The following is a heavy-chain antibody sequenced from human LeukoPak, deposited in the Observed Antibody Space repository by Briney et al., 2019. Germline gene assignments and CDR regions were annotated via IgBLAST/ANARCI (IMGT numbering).Heavy chain of an antibody. CDR3: AKDQQPQNPTYYYYGMDV. V-gene: IGHV3-11*01. Sequence: PGGSLRLSCAASGFTFSDYYMSWIRQAPGKGLEWVSYISSSGSTIYYADSVKGRFTISRDNAKNSLYLQMNSLRAEDTAVYYCAKDQQPQNPTYYYYGMDVWGQGTTVTVSS. CDR1: GFTFSDYY. CDR2: ISSSGSTI. J-gene: IGHJ6*02. D-gene: IGHD6-13*01.